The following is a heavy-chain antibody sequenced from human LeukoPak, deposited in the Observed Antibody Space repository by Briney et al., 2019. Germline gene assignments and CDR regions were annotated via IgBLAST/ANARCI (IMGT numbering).Heavy chain of an antibody. CDR3: ARNTYSSGWVDAFDI. J-gene: IGHJ3*02. Sequence: GGSLRLSCAASGFTFSSYSMNWVRQAPGKGLEWVSSISSSSSYIYYADSVKGRFTISRDNAKNSLYLQMNSLRAEDTAVYYCARNTYSSGWVDAFDIWGRGTMVTVSS. V-gene: IGHV3-21*01. CDR1: GFTFSSYS. D-gene: IGHD6-19*01. CDR2: ISSSSSYI.